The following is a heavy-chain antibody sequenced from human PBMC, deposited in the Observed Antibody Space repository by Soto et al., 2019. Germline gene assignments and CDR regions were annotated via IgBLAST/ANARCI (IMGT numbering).Heavy chain of an antibody. CDR2: IIPIFGTV. V-gene: IGHV1-69*01. D-gene: IGHD3-22*01. CDR1: GGTFSSDA. J-gene: IGHJ3*02. CDR3: ATYYYESSGYYVVGAFDI. Sequence: QVQLVQSGAEVKQPGSSVKGSCKASGGTFSSDAINWGRQSPGRGLEWMGGIIPIFGTVKYAQKLQGRVTITEVESTSTEYMELSSLRSEDKAVYYCATYYYESSGYYVVGAFDIRGKGTLVTVSS.